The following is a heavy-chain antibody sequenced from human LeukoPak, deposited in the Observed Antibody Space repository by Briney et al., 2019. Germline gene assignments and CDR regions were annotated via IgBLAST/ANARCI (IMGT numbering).Heavy chain of an antibody. D-gene: IGHD2-15*01. V-gene: IGHV1-69*01. Sequence: ASVKVSCKASGGTFSSYAISWVRQAPGQGLGWMGGIIPIFGTANYAQKFQGRVTITADESTSTAYMELSSLRSEDTAVYYCARGPQSYCSGGSCYSGRYYYGMDVWGQGTTVTVSS. J-gene: IGHJ6*02. CDR2: IIPIFGTA. CDR1: GGTFSSYA. CDR3: ARGPQSYCSGGSCYSGRYYYGMDV.